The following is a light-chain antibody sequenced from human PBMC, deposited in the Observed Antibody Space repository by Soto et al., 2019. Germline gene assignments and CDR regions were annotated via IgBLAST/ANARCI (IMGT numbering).Light chain of an antibody. Sequence: DIQMTQSPSSLSASVGDRVTITCRASQSISTYLNWYQQKAGLAPKLLIYAASILQRGVPSRFSGSGSGTDFTLTISSLQPEDFATYYCQQSYSPLTRTFGQGTKVDIK. CDR1: QSISTY. CDR2: AAS. J-gene: IGKJ1*01. CDR3: QQSYSPLTRT. V-gene: IGKV1-39*01.